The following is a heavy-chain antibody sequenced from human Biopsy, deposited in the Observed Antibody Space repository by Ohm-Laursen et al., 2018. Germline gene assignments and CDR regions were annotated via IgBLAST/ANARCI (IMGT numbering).Heavy chain of an antibody. CDR1: VFTFSSYV. CDR2: ITSSGDTT. V-gene: IGHV3-23*01. Sequence: SLRLSCSASVFTFSSYVMSWGRQAPAEGLEWVSAITSSGDTTYYSDSVKGRFTISRDISKNTLHLQMNILRAEDTAVYYCAKDQGYYYDRSVYYYFDYWGQGTLVTVSS. CDR3: AKDQGYYYDRSVYYYFDY. J-gene: IGHJ4*02. D-gene: IGHD3-22*01.